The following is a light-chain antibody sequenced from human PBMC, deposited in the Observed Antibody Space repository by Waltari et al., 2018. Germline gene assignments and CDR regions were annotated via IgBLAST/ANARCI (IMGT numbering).Light chain of an antibody. J-gene: IGKJ3*01. CDR3: QQYGSSPS. V-gene: IGKV3-20*01. CDR1: QCVTSSY. Sequence: EIVLTQSPGTLSLSPGERATLSCRASQCVTSSYLAWYQQKPGQAPRLLIYGASSRAPGIPDRFSGSGSGTDFTLTISRLEPEDFAVYYCQQYGSSPSFGPGTKVDIK. CDR2: GAS.